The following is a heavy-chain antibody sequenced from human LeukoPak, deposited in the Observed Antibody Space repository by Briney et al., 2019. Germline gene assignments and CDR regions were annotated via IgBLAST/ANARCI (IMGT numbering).Heavy chain of an antibody. D-gene: IGHD1-26*01. CDR1: GFTVSSNY. CDR2: VGIAGDT. Sequence: PGGSLRLSCAASGFTVSSNYMSWVRQAPGKGLEWVSAVGIAGDTFYPGSVKGRFTISRENAKNSLYLQMNSLRAEDTAVYYCARQMTPHGNFDYWGQGTLVTVSS. V-gene: IGHV3-13*01. CDR3: ARQMTPHGNFDY. J-gene: IGHJ4*02.